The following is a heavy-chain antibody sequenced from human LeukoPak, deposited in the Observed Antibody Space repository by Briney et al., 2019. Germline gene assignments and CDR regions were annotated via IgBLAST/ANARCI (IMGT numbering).Heavy chain of an antibody. CDR2: ISSSGRTI. Sequence: PGRSLRLSCAASGFTFTSYELNWVRQAPGKGLEWVSYISSSGRTIYYADSVKGRFTISRDNAKNSLYLQMNSLTAEDTAIYYCAREGRYYGSGSHRDGFDIWGQGTMVTVSS. CDR3: AREGRYYGSGSHRDGFDI. J-gene: IGHJ3*02. D-gene: IGHD3-10*01. V-gene: IGHV3-48*03. CDR1: GFTFTSYE.